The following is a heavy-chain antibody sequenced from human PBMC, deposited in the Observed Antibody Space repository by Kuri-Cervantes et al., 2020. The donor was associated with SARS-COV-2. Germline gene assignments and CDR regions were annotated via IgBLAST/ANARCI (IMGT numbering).Heavy chain of an antibody. Sequence: SETLSLTCTVSGGSISSYYWSWIRQPPGKGLEWIGYIYYSGSTNYNPSLKSRVTISVDTSKNQFSLKLSSVTAADTAVYYCARDLGANSSGWYLFAWFDPWGQGTLVTVSS. CDR2: IYYSGST. CDR1: GGSISSYY. D-gene: IGHD6-19*01. V-gene: IGHV4-59*01. CDR3: ARDLGANSSGWYLFAWFDP. J-gene: IGHJ5*02.